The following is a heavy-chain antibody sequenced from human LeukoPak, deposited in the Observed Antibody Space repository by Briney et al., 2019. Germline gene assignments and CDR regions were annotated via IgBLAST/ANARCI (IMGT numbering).Heavy chain of an antibody. CDR1: GGSFSGYY. V-gene: IGHV4-34*01. J-gene: IGHJ4*02. Sequence: SETLSLTCAVYGGSFSGYYWSWIRQPPGKGLEWIGEINHSGSTNYNPSLKSRVTISVDTSKNQFSLKLSSVTAADTAVYYCARGSYCGGDCCPRHFDYWGQGTLVTVSS. CDR2: INHSGST. CDR3: ARGSYCGGDCCPRHFDY. D-gene: IGHD2-21*02.